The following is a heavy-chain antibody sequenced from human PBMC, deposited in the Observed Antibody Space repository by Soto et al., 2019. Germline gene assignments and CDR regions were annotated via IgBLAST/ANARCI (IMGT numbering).Heavy chain of an antibody. CDR1: GFTFSSYT. CDR2: ISSRSSYI. Sequence: GGSLRLSCVASGFTFSSYTMNWVRQAPGKGLEWVSSISSRSSYIYYADSVKGRFTISRDNAKSSLFLQMNSLRAEDTAVYYCARDPSSYPDAFDIWGQGTMVTVSS. CDR3: ARDPSSYPDAFDI. V-gene: IGHV3-21*01. D-gene: IGHD3-16*01. J-gene: IGHJ3*02.